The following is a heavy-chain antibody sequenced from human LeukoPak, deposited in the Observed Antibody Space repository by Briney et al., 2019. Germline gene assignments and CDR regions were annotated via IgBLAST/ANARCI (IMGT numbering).Heavy chain of an antibody. CDR3: ARDQGKVLTSP. D-gene: IGHD2-15*01. J-gene: IGHJ5*02. CDR1: GFTFSTYT. CDR2: ISSSSSI. Sequence: PGGSLRLSCAASGFTFSTYTINWVRQAPGKGLEWVSSISSSSSINYADSVKGRFTISRDNAKNSLYLQMNSLRAEDTAVYYCARDQGKVLTSPWGQGTLVTVPS. V-gene: IGHV3-21*04.